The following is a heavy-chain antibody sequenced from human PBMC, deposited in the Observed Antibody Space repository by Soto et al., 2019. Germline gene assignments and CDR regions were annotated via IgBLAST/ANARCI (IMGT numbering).Heavy chain of an antibody. V-gene: IGHV5-51*01. J-gene: IGHJ4*02. CDR3: ARARTIFGVVRHFDY. CDR2: VYPGDSDT. Sequence: GESLKISCKGSGYSFTSYWIGWVRQMPGKGLEWMGIVYPGDSDTRYSPSFQGQVTISADKSISTAYLQWSSLKASDTAMYYCARARTIFGVVRHFDYWGQGTLVTVSS. D-gene: IGHD3-3*01. CDR1: GYSFTSYW.